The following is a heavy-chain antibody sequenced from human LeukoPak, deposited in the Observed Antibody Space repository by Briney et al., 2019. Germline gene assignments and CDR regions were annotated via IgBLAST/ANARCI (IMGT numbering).Heavy chain of an antibody. CDR2: IYYSGSP. D-gene: IGHD7-27*01. J-gene: IGHJ4*02. CDR3: AGDKQPGEY. CDR1: GGSISGYY. Sequence: RPSETLSLTCTVSGGSISGYYWSWIRQPPGKGLEWIGYIYYSGSPTYNPSLKSRVTISVDTSKNQFSLKLSSVTAADTAVYYCAGDKQPGEYWGQGTLVTVSS. V-gene: IGHV4-59*01.